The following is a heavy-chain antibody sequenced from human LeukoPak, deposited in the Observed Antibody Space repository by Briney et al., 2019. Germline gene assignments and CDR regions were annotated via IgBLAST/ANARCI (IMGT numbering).Heavy chain of an antibody. V-gene: IGHV3-30*18. J-gene: IGHJ4*02. CDR2: ISYDGLNK. CDR1: GITISNYG. Sequence: GGSLRLSCAASGITISNYGVHWVRQAPGKGLEWLAVISYDGLNKNYADSVKGRFSISRDNSENTLYLQMSSLRAEDTAIYYCAKELQWHLRSYHFDYWGPGTLVTVSS. D-gene: IGHD6-19*01. CDR3: AKELQWHLRSYHFDY.